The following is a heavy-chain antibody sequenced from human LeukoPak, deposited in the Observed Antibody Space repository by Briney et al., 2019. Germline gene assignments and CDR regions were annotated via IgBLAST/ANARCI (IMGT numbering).Heavy chain of an antibody. D-gene: IGHD5-18*01. Sequence: ASVKVSCKASGYTFTGYYIHWVRQAPGQGLEWMGWINPNSGGTNSAQKFQGWVTMTRDTSISTAYMELSRLRSDDTAVYYCARDLYRGYSYGYGYWSQGTLVTVSS. CDR3: ARDLYRGYSYGYGY. CDR2: INPNSGGT. J-gene: IGHJ4*02. CDR1: GYTFTGYY. V-gene: IGHV1-2*04.